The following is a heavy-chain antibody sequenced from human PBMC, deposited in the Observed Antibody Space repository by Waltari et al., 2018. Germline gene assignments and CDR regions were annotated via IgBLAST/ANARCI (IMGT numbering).Heavy chain of an antibody. J-gene: IGHJ4*02. CDR2: MNPNSGNT. D-gene: IGHD3-22*01. Sequence: QVQLVQSGAEVKKPGASVKVSCKASGYTFTSYDINWVRQATRQGLEWMGWMNPNSGNTGYAQKFQGRVTITRNTSISTAYMELSSLRSEDTAVYYCARDTRGRYYDSSGYAPHFDYWGQGTLVTVSS. CDR3: ARDTRGRYYDSSGYAPHFDY. CDR1: GYTFTSYD. V-gene: IGHV1-8*03.